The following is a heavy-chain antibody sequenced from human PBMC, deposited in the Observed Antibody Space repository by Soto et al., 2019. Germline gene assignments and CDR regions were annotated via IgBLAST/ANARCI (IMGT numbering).Heavy chain of an antibody. Sequence: GGARRLSWGGPGFTFGRCGMNWGRQAPGKGGEWGAVISGNGDTTYYADSVKGRFTISRDNSKNTLYLQMNSLRAEDAAKYYRAKGCCTSSSCRGIFDYWGQGALVTVSS. CDR1: GFTFGRCG. V-gene: IGHV3-23*01. CDR3: AKGCCTSSSCRGIFDY. J-gene: IGHJ4*02. D-gene: IGHD2-2*01. CDR2: ISGNGDTT.